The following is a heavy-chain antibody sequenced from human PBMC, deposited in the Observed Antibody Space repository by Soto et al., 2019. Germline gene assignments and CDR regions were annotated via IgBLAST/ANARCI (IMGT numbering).Heavy chain of an antibody. CDR3: STRAYDTDGYYRFEP. J-gene: IGHJ5*01. CDR2: INHSGRV. D-gene: IGHD3-22*01. Sequence: PSETRSLTCAVFGWSFSGHSWTWIRQSPGKGLEWIGDINHSGRVNYSQSLKSRVTISLDTSKNQFSLTLSAVTAADTAMYYCSTRAYDTDGYYRFEPWGQGTLVTVSS. CDR1: GWSFSGHS. V-gene: IGHV4-34*01.